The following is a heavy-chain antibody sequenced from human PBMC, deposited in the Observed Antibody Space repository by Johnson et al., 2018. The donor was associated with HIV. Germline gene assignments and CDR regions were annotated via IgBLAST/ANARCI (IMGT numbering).Heavy chain of an antibody. Sequence: EVQLVESGGGLVKPGGSLRLSCAASGFSFTNAWMSWVRQAPGKGLEWVGRIKSETDDGTTHYFAPVKGRVIISRDESKNTLSLHMKSLKTADTAVYFCTTLPPPWRAFHSWGQGTMFTVSS. V-gene: IGHV3-15*06. CDR3: TTLPPPWRAFHS. CDR1: GFSFTNAW. CDR2: IKSETDDGTT. D-gene: IGHD5-24*01. J-gene: IGHJ3*02.